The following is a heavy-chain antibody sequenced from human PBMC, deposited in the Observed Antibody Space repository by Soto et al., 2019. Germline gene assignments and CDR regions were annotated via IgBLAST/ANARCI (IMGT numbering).Heavy chain of an antibody. CDR3: VRIRYQLPSSVLWLDP. CDR2: INHVGGT. J-gene: IGHJ5*02. Sequence: SETLSLTCAVYGGFLSESYWTWIRQPPGKGLEWIGEINHVGGTNYNPSLKSRVTMSVGTSQNQFSLRLISVTAADTAMYFCVRIRYQLPSSVLWLDPWGQGTPVTVSS. CDR1: GGFLSESY. D-gene: IGHD3-16*01. V-gene: IGHV4-34*01.